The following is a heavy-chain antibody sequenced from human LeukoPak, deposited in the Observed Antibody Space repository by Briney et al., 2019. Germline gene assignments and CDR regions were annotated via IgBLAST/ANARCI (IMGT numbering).Heavy chain of an antibody. CDR3: ARATSIAAAGTDFDY. D-gene: IGHD6-13*01. V-gene: IGHV4-59*01. CDR1: GGSISSYY. J-gene: IGHJ4*02. Sequence: SETLSLTCTVSGGSISSYYWSWIRQPPGKGLEWIGYIYYSGSTNYNPSLKSRVTISVDTSKNQFSLKLSSVTAADTAVYYCARATSIAAAGTDFDYWGQGTLVTVSS. CDR2: IYYSGST.